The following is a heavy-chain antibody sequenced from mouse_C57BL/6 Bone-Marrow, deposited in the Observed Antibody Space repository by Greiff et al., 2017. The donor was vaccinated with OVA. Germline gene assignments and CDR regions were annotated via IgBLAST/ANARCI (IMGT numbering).Heavy chain of an antibody. CDR3: ARSDYPGIAY. V-gene: IGHV1-80*01. D-gene: IGHD2-4*01. CDR2: IYPGDGDT. Sequence: QVQLQQSGAELVKPGASVKISCKASGYAFSSYWVNWVKQRPGKGLEWIGQIYPGDGDTNYNGKFKGKATLTADKSSSTAYMQLSSLTSEDSAVYFCARSDYPGIAYWGQGTLVTVSA. J-gene: IGHJ3*01. CDR1: GYAFSSYW.